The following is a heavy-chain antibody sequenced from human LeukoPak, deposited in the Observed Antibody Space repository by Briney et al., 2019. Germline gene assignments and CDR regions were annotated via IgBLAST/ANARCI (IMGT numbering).Heavy chain of an antibody. CDR1: GYSFTSYW. CDR3: AKDRRIVAPTSTDY. J-gene: IGHJ4*02. CDR2: ISGSGGST. D-gene: IGHD5-12*01. Sequence: GESLKISCKGSGYSFTSYWIGWVRQAPGKGLEWVSAISGSGGSTYYADSVKGRFTISRDNSKNTLYLQMNSLRAEDTAVYYCAKDRRIVAPTSTDYWGQGTLVTVSS. V-gene: IGHV3-23*01.